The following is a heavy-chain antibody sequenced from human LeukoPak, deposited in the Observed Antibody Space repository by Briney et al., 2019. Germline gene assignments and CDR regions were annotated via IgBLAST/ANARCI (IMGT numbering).Heavy chain of an antibody. D-gene: IGHD6-13*01. J-gene: IGHJ5*02. CDR2: INPSGGST. CDR1: GYTFTSYY. Sequence: ASVKVSCKASGYTFTSYYMRWVRQAPGQGLEWMGIINPSGGSTSYAQKFQGRVTMTRDTSTSTVYMELSSLRSEDTAVYYCARGRPGIAAAGSSSFDPWGQGTLVTVSS. CDR3: ARGRPGIAAAGSSSFDP. V-gene: IGHV1-46*01.